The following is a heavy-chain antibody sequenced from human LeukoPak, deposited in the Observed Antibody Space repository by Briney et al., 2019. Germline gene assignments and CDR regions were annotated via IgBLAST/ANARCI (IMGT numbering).Heavy chain of an antibody. CDR1: GFTFSSYS. CDR2: ISSSSSYI. Sequence: PGGSLRLSCAASGFTFSSYSMNWVRQAPGEGLEWVSSISSSSSYIYYADSVKGRFTISRDNAKNSLYLQMNSLRAEDTAVYYCARDLDYYDSSGPKGYWGQGTLVTVSS. CDR3: ARDLDYYDSSGPKGY. V-gene: IGHV3-21*01. D-gene: IGHD3-22*01. J-gene: IGHJ4*02.